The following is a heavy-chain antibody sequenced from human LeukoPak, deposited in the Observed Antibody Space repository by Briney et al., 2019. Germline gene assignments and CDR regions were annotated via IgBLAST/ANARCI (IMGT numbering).Heavy chain of an antibody. CDR3: ARVGRSGWTVDY. CDR2: VDPDGSGK. CDR1: GFTISSYW. Sequence: GGSLRLSCAASGFTISSYWMNWVRQAPGKGLEWVANVDPDGSGKYYIDSVKGRFTVSTDNSKNSLYLQMPSLRAEDTAVYYCARVGRSGWTVDYWGQGTLVTVSS. V-gene: IGHV3-7*01. J-gene: IGHJ4*02. D-gene: IGHD6-19*01.